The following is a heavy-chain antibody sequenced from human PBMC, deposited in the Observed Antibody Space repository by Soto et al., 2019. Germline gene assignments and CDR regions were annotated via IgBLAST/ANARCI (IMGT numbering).Heavy chain of an antibody. V-gene: IGHV1-3*01. D-gene: IGHD1-1*01. CDR1: GYTFTGYA. J-gene: IGHJ4*02. CDR3: ARDFRRMECFDY. Sequence: SVKVSCKASGYTFTGYAMHWVRQAPGQRLEWMGWINAGNGNTKYSQMFQGRVTISRDNAKNSLYLHMNRLRAEDTSMFYCARDFRRMECFDYWGQGTLVTVSS. CDR2: INAGNGNT.